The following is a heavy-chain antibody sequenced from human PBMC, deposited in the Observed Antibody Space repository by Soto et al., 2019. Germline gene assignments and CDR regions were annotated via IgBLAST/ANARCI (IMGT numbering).Heavy chain of an antibody. CDR3: ARGLSTGPGSGYSLDN. Sequence: PSETLSLTCTVSGGSISSYYWCWIRQPPGKGLEWIGYIYYSGSTNYNPSLKSRVTISVDTSKNQFSLKLSSVTAADTAVYYCARGLSTGPGSGYSLDNWGPGTLVTSPQ. CDR2: IYYSGST. J-gene: IGHJ4*02. CDR1: GGSISSYY. D-gene: IGHD3-22*01. V-gene: IGHV4-59*08.